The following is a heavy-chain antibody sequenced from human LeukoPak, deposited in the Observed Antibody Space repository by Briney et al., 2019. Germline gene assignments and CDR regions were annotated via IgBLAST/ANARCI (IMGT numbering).Heavy chain of an antibody. CDR1: GGSISSSSYY. Sequence: SETLSLTCTVSGGSISSSSYYWGWIRQPPGKGLEWIGSIYYSGSTYYNPSLESRVTISVDTSKNQFSLKLSSVTAADTAVYYCARHGDFFRVVPFNWFDPWGQGTLVTVSS. CDR3: ARHGDFFRVVPFNWFDP. V-gene: IGHV4-39*01. CDR2: IYYSGST. D-gene: IGHD3-3*01. J-gene: IGHJ5*02.